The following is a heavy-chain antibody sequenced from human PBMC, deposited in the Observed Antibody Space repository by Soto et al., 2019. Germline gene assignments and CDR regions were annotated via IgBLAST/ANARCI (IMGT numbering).Heavy chain of an antibody. CDR1: GFTFSSYA. CDR3: AKEYCSSTSCYVFDY. Sequence: GGSLRLSCAASGFTFSSYAMSWVRQAPGKGLEWVPAISGSGGSTYYADSVKGRFTISRDNSKNTLYLQMNSLRAEDTAVYYCAKEYCSSTSCYVFDYWGQGTLVTVSS. D-gene: IGHD2-2*01. J-gene: IGHJ4*02. CDR2: ISGSGGST. V-gene: IGHV3-23*01.